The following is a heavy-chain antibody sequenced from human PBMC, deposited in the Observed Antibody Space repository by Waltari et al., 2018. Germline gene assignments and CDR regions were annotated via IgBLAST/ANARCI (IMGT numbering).Heavy chain of an antibody. CDR1: GFTFDDYA. J-gene: IGHJ6*03. CDR2: ISWNSGGI. V-gene: IGHV3-9*01. Sequence: EVQLVESGGGLVQPGRSLRLSCAASGFTFDDYAMHWVRQAPGKGLEGVSGISWNSGGIGYADSVKGRFTISRDNAKNSLYLQMNSLRAEDTALYYCAKGGREDYYYYMDVWGKGTTVTVSS. D-gene: IGHD1-26*01. CDR3: AKGGREDYYYYMDV.